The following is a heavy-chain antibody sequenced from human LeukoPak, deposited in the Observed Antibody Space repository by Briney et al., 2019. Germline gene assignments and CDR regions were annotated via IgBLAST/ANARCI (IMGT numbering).Heavy chain of an antibody. CDR3: ARDRSKWYQLLFRGGLWLHP. Sequence: ASVKVSCKASGYTFTGYYMHWVRQAPGQGLEWMGWINPNSGGTNYAQKFQGRVTMTRDTSISTAYMELSRLRSHDKTVYYCARDRSKWYQLLFRGGLWLHPWRQGTLLTVPS. D-gene: IGHD2-2*01. CDR1: GYTFTGYY. J-gene: IGHJ5*02. V-gene: IGHV1-2*02. CDR2: INPNSGGT.